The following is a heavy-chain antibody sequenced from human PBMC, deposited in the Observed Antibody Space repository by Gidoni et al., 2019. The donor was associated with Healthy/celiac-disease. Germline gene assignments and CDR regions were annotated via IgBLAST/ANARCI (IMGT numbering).Heavy chain of an antibody. Sequence: QLQLQASGPGLVKPSETLSLTCTVSGGSISSSSYYWGWIRQPPGKGLEWIGSIYYSGSTYYNPSLKSRVTISVDTSKNQFSLKLSSVTAADTAVYYCARQDIVVVVAAVDYWGQGTLVTVSS. D-gene: IGHD2-15*01. CDR1: GGSISSSSYY. CDR3: ARQDIVVVVAAVDY. J-gene: IGHJ4*02. V-gene: IGHV4-39*01. CDR2: IYYSGST.